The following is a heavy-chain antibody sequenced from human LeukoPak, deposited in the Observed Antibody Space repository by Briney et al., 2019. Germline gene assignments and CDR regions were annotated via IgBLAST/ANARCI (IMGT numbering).Heavy chain of an antibody. CDR3: ARHLLGVTGYTYGRGIDY. J-gene: IGHJ4*02. CDR1: GFTFSSYW. Sequence: GGSLRLSCAASGFTFSSYWMSWVRQAPGKGLEWVANIKKDGSEKYYVDSVKGRFTISRDNAKTSLYLQMNSLRAEDTAIYYCARHLLGVTGYTYGRGIDYWGQGTLVTVSS. CDR2: IKKDGSEK. V-gene: IGHV3-7*01. D-gene: IGHD5-18*01.